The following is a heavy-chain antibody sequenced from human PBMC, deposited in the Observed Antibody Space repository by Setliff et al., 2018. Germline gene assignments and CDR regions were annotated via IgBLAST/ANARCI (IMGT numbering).Heavy chain of an antibody. CDR2: INNYSFKT. CDR1: GYTFTNYG. D-gene: IGHD3-22*01. J-gene: IGHJ4*02. Sequence: ASVKVSCKTSGYTFTNYGITWVRQAPGQGLEWMGWINNYSFKTTYPQKFQGRVTLSTDTSTTTAYMELRSLTSGDTAMYYCARINFYVSSGYYYAPDYWGQGTLVTVSS. CDR3: ARINFYVSSGYYYAPDY. V-gene: IGHV1-18*01.